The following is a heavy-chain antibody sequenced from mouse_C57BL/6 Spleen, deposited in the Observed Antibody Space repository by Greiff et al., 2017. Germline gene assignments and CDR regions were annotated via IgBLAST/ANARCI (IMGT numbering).Heavy chain of an antibody. D-gene: IGHD1-1*01. Sequence: VQLQQSGAELVRPGASVTLSCKASGYTFTDYEMHWVKQTPVHGLEWIGAIDPETGGTAYNQKFKGKAILTADKSSSTAYMGLRSLTSGDSAVYYCTSGGTTVVATEDYGGQGTTLTVSS. CDR1: GYTFTDYE. CDR3: TSGGTTVVATEDY. CDR2: IDPETGGT. J-gene: IGHJ2*01. V-gene: IGHV1-15*01.